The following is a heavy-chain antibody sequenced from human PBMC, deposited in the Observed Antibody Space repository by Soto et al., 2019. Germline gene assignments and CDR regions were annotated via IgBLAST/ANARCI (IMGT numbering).Heavy chain of an antibody. CDR2: INPNSGGT. J-gene: IGHJ6*02. D-gene: IGHD2-8*01. Sequence: ALLKRYCKSAGYGKTVDHRDWGRQTNKQGLEWMGWINPNSGGTNYAQKFQGWVTMTTDTSISTASMELTRLTSDDTAIYYCARGDSTDCSNGVCSFFYNPDMAVWGQRTTV. CDR1: GYGKTVDH. V-gene: IGHV1-2*04. CDR3: ARGDSTDCSNGVCSFFYNPDMAV.